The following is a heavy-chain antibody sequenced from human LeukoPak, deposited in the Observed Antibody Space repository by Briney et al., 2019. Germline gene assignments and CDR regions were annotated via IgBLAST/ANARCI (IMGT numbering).Heavy chain of an antibody. Sequence: GGSLRLSCAASGFTFSSYGMHWVRQAPGKGLEWVAVIWYDGSNKYYADSVKGRFTISRDNSKNTLYLQMNSLRAEDTAVYYCARDWIAAAVYSMDVWGQGTTVTVSS. J-gene: IGHJ6*02. CDR2: IWYDGSNK. D-gene: IGHD6-13*01. CDR3: ARDWIAAAVYSMDV. CDR1: GFTFSSYG. V-gene: IGHV3-33*01.